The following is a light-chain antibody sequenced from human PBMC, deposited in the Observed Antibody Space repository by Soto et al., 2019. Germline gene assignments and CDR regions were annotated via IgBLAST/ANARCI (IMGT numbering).Light chain of an antibody. Sequence: IVLTQSPGTQSLSPGERATLSCMASQSVSSNLAWYQQKPGQAPRLLIYGASSRATGIPDRFGGSGSGTDFTLTISRLEPEDFAVYYCQQYGYSPRTFGQGTKVDIK. CDR2: GAS. CDR1: QSVSSN. V-gene: IGKV3-20*01. J-gene: IGKJ1*01. CDR3: QQYGYSPRT.